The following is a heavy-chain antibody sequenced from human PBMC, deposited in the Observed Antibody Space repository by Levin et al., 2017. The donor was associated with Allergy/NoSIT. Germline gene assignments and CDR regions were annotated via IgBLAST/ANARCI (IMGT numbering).Heavy chain of an antibody. D-gene: IGHD6-13*01. Sequence: ASVKVSCKASGYTFTSYGISWVRQAPGQGLEWMGWISAYNGNTNYAQKLQGRVTMSTDTSTSTAYMELRSLRSDDTAVYYCARFYGGLGIAAAGTVIGYEDYWGQGTLVTVSS. CDR3: ARFYGGLGIAAAGTVIGYEDY. CDR2: ISAYNGNT. V-gene: IGHV1-18*01. CDR1: GYTFTSYG. J-gene: IGHJ4*02.